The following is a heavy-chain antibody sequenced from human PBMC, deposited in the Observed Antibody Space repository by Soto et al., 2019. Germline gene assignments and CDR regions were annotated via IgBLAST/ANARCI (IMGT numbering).Heavy chain of an antibody. CDR3: AKEAPGGGHFFDT. D-gene: IGHD2-15*01. J-gene: IGHJ4*02. V-gene: IGHV3-30*18. CDR2: ISDDGSQK. CDR1: GFTFRTYG. Sequence: GGSLRLSCAASGFTFRTYGMHWVRQAPGKGLEWAAFISDDGSQKYYGDSVKGRFTISRDNSKNTLSLRMISLRTEDTSVYYCAKEAPGGGHFFDTWGQGTLVTVSS.